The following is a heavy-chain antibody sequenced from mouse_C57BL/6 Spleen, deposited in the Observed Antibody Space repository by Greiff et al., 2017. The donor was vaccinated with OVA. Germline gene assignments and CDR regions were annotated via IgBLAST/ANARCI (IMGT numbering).Heavy chain of an antibody. D-gene: IGHD1-1*01. CDR3: ARDGNYGSSYGGFDY. J-gene: IGHJ2*01. V-gene: IGHV5-16*01. Sequence: EVHLVESEGGLVQPGSSMKLSCTASGFTFSDYYMAWVRQVPEKGLEWVANINYDGSSTYYLDSLKSRFIISRDNAKNILYLQMSSLKSEDTATYYCARDGNYGSSYGGFDYWGQGTTLTVSS. CDR1: GFTFSDYY. CDR2: INYDGSST.